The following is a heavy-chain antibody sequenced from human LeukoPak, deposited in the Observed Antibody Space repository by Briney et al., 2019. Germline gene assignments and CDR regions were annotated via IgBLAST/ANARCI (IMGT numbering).Heavy chain of an antibody. V-gene: IGHV1-69*05. CDR3: ARELCSSTSCYFDY. D-gene: IGHD2-2*01. CDR2: IIPIFGTA. CDR1: GGTFSNYA. J-gene: IGHJ4*02. Sequence: SVKVSCKASGGTFSNYAISWVRQAPGQGLEWMGGIIPIFGTANYAQKFQGRVTITTDEPTSTAYMELSSLRSEDTAVYYCARELCSSTSCYFDYWGQGTLVTVSS.